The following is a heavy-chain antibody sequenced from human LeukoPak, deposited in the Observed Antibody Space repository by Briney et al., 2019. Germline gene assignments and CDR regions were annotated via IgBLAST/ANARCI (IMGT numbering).Heavy chain of an antibody. CDR3: ARPTYDSSDYEYFQH. J-gene: IGHJ1*01. V-gene: IGHV3-66*04. D-gene: IGHD3-22*01. CDR2: IYSGGST. CDR1: EFSVGSNY. Sequence: GGSLRLSCAASEFSVGSNYMTWVRQAPGKGLEWVSLIYSGGSTYYADSVKGRCTISRDNSKNTLYLQMNSLRAEDTAVYYCARPTYDSSDYEYFQHWGQGTLVTVSS.